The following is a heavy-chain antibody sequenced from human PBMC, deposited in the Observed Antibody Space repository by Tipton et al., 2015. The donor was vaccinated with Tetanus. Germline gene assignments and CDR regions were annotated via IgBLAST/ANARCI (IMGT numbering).Heavy chain of an antibody. Sequence: SLRLSCAASGFAVAVNYMTWVRQAPGKGLEWVSVLYSGGGPNYADSVKGRFTISRDNSKNTLYLQMNSLRVEDTAIHYCARAPRYCGGDCYHFDYWGQGTLVTVSS. CDR3: ARAPRYCGGDCYHFDY. CDR2: LYSGGGP. D-gene: IGHD2-21*02. J-gene: IGHJ4*02. CDR1: GFAVAVNY. V-gene: IGHV3-53*01.